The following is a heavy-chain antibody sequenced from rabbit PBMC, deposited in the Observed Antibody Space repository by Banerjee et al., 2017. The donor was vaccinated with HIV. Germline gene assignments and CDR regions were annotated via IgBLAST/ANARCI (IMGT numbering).Heavy chain of an antibody. Sequence: QEQLVESGGGLVQPGGSLKLSCKASGIAFSPFAISWVRQAPGKGLEWIGCIYAGSGDSTAYASWAKGRFTISKTSSTAVTLHMTSLTAADTATYFCAREDISVWKFNLWGQGTLVTVS. CDR2: IYAGSGDST. D-gene: IGHD4-1*01. CDR1: GIAFSPFA. CDR3: AREDISVWKFNL. J-gene: IGHJ4*01. V-gene: IGHV1S45*01.